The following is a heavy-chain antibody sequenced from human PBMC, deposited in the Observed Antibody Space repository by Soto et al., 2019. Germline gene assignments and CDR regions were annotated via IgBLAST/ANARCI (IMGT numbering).Heavy chain of an antibody. J-gene: IGHJ4*02. V-gene: IGHV3-21*01. CDR2: VSKSGYA. CDR1: GFTFNNYG. Sequence: GGSLRLSCTVSGFTFNNYGINWVRQAPGKGLEWVSSVSKSGYAYYSDSVKGRFTISRDNAKNSVSLQMNTLRVEDTAVYYCAREDSIIIPAVSDFWGQGTLVTVST. D-gene: IGHD3-22*01. CDR3: AREDSIIIPAVSDF.